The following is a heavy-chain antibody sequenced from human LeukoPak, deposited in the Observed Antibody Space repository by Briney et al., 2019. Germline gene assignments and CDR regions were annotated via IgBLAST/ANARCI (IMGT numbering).Heavy chain of an antibody. J-gene: IGHJ5*02. D-gene: IGHD4-17*01. Sequence: GASVKVSCKASGYTFTGYYMHWVRQAPGQGLEWMGWINPNSGGTNYAQKFQGRVTMTRDTSISTAYMELSRLRSDDTAVYYCARDGMTTVTTGFDLWGQGTLVTVSS. V-gene: IGHV1-2*02. CDR2: INPNSGGT. CDR1: GYTFTGYY. CDR3: ARDGMTTVTTGFDL.